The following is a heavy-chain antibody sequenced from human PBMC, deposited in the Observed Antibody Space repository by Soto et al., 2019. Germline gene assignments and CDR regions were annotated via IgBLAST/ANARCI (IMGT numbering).Heavy chain of an antibody. CDR2: ISSNGDST. D-gene: IGHD2-21*02. CDR3: ARGGGIVVVTAPYDH. J-gene: IGHJ4*02. V-gene: IGHV3-64*01. Sequence: GSLRLSCAASGFTFSSYGMHWVRQAPGKGLEFVSAISSNGDSTYYANSVKGRFTISRDNSENTLYLQMGSLRAEDMAVYYCARGGGIVVVTAPYDHWGQGTLVTVSS. CDR1: GFTFSSYG.